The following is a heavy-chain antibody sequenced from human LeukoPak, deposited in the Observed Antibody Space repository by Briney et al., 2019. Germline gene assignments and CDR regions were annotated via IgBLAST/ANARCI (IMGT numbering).Heavy chain of an antibody. D-gene: IGHD4-11*01. Sequence: GGSLRLSCAASGFTFSTYAMSWVRQAPGKGLEWVSAISGGGGSTYYTDSVKGRFTISRDNSKNTLFLQMDSLRAEDTAVYYCAKGPVNTRNLIDYWGQGTLVIVSS. CDR1: GFTFSTYA. CDR3: AKGPVNTRNLIDY. J-gene: IGHJ4*02. V-gene: IGHV3-23*01. CDR2: ISGGGGST.